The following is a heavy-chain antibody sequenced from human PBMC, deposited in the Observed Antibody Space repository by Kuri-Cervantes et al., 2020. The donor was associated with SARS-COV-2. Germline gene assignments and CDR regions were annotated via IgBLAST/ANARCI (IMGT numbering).Heavy chain of an antibody. CDR3: ARETSTYSSSIDY. CDR1: GFTFSDYY. J-gene: IGHJ4*02. V-gene: IGHV3-11*01. D-gene: IGHD6-6*01. CDR2: ISSSGSTI. Sequence: GESLKISCAASGFTFSDYYMSWIRQAPGKGLEWVSYISSSGSTIYYADSVKGRFTISRDNAKNSLYLQMNSLRAEDTAVYYCARETSTYSSSIDYWGQGTLVTVSS.